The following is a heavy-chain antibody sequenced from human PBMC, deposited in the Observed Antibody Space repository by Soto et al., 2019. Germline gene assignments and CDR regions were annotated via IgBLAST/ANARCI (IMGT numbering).Heavy chain of an antibody. CDR2: INPNSRGT. CDR3: ARVGAYGAPVEWFDP. D-gene: IGHD1-26*01. J-gene: IGHJ5*02. Sequence: ASVKVSCKASGYTFTDYFIHWVGQVPGQGFEWMGWINPNSRGTNYAQKFQGRVTMTRDTSNSTAYMELSSLRSEDTAVYYCARVGAYGAPVEWFDPWGQGTLVTVSS. CDR1: GYTFTDYF. V-gene: IGHV1-2*02.